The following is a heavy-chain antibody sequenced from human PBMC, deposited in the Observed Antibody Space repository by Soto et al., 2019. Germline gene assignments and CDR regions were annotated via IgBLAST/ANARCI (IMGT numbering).Heavy chain of an antibody. J-gene: IGHJ4*02. CDR3: ARRFIEGDYPYYFDY. CDR2: IYHSGST. Sequence: SETLSLTCAVSSGSISSSNWWSWVRQPPGKGLEWIGEIYHSGSTNYNPSLKSRVTISVDKSKNQFSLKLSSVTAADTAVYYCARRFIEGDYPYYFDYWGQGTLVPVSS. V-gene: IGHV4-4*02. D-gene: IGHD4-17*01. CDR1: SGSISSSNW.